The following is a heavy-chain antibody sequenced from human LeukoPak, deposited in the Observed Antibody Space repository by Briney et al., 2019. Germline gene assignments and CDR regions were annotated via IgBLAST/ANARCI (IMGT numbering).Heavy chain of an antibody. D-gene: IGHD6-13*01. J-gene: IGHJ4*02. CDR1: GGSISSGGYY. CDR2: IYYSGGT. Sequence: SETLSLTCTVSGGSISSGGYYWSWIRQHPGKGLEWIGYIYYSGGTNYNPSLKSRVTISVDTSKNQFSLKLSSVTAADTAVYYCARLPVYSSSPGYWGQGTLVTVSS. V-gene: IGHV4-61*08. CDR3: ARLPVYSSSPGY.